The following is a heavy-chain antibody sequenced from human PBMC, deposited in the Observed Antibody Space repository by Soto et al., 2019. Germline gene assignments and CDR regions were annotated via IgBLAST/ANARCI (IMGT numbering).Heavy chain of an antibody. CDR1: GFTFTSSA. J-gene: IGHJ4*02. Sequence: ASVKVSCKASGFTFTSSAMQWVRQARGQRLEWIGWIVVGSGNTNYAQKFQERVTITRDMSTSTAYMELSSLRSEDTAVYYCAADYLDSSMVEFDYWGQGTLVTVSS. CDR2: IVVGSGNT. CDR3: AADYLDSSMVEFDY. V-gene: IGHV1-58*02. D-gene: IGHD6-13*01.